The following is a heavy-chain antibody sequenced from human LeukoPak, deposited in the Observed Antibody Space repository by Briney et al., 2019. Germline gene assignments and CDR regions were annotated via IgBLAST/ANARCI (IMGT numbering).Heavy chain of an antibody. D-gene: IGHD3-9*01. J-gene: IGHJ6*02. V-gene: IGHV1-18*01. CDR1: GYTFTSYG. CDR3: ARDKAYYDILTGYYLGYYYYYGMDV. Sequence: ASVKVSCKASGYTFTSYGISWVRQAPGQGLEWVGWISAYNGNTNYAQKLQGRVTMTTDTSTSTAYMELRSLRSDDTAVYYCARDKAYYDILTGYYLGYYYYYGMDVWGQGTTVTVSS. CDR2: ISAYNGNT.